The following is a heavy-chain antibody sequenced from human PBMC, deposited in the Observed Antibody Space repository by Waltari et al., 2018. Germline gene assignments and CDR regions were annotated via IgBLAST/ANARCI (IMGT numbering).Heavy chain of an antibody. CDR1: GGTFSSYA. V-gene: IGHV1-69*01. D-gene: IGHD3-22*01. CDR3: ARDSSGYYPPEDLYYYYYGMDV. Sequence: QVQLVQSGAEVKKPGSSVKVSCKASGGTFSSYAISWVRQAPGQGLEWRGGINPIFGTENYAQKFQGRVTITADESTSTAYMELSSLRSEDTAVYYCARDSSGYYPPEDLYYYYYGMDVWGQGTTVTVSS. J-gene: IGHJ6*02. CDR2: INPIFGTE.